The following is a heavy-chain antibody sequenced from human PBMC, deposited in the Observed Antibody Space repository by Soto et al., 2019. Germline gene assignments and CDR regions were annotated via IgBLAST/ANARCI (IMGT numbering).Heavy chain of an antibody. Sequence: AGGSLLHSRCAAGVTCAMYSTNLVGHVPGKGLEWVSSISSTTNYIYYGDSMKGRFTISRDNAKNSLYLEMNSLRAEDTAVYYCARESEDLTSNFDYWGQGTLVTVSS. CDR3: ARESEDLTSNFDY. CDR1: GVTCAMYS. V-gene: IGHV3-21*06. CDR2: ISSTTNYI. J-gene: IGHJ4*02.